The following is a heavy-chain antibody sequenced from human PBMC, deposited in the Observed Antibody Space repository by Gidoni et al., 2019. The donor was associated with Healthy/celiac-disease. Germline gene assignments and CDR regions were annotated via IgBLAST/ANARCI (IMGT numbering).Heavy chain of an antibody. D-gene: IGHD3-3*01. CDR2: INHSGST. CDR1: GGSFSGYY. Sequence: YGGSFSGYYWSWIRQPPGEGLEWIGEINHSGSTNYNPSLKSRVTISVDTSKNKFSLKLSSVTAANTAVYYCASGGRITIFGVVIKYFQHWGQGTLVNVSS. V-gene: IGHV4-34*01. CDR3: ASGGRITIFGVVIKYFQH. J-gene: IGHJ1*01.